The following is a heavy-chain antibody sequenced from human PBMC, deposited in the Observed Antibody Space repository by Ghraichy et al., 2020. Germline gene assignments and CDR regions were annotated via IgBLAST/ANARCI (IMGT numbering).Heavy chain of an antibody. CDR1: GFTFSDYY. Sequence: LSLTCAASGFTFSDYYMSWIRQAPGKGLEWVSYISSSSSYTNYADSVKGRFTISRDNAKNSLYLQMNSLRAEDTAVYYCARGGYYDSSGYFPFDYWGQGTLVTVSS. CDR2: ISSSSSYT. D-gene: IGHD3-22*01. CDR3: ARGGYYDSSGYFPFDY. J-gene: IGHJ4*02. V-gene: IGHV3-11*05.